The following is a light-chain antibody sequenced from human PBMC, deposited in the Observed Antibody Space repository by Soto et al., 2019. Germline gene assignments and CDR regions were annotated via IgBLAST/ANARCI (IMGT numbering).Light chain of an antibody. CDR3: QQYGTSPSWT. V-gene: IGKV3-20*01. CDR2: DAS. J-gene: IGKJ1*01. Sequence: VLTQSPGTLSLSPGERATLSCRATQRVTGGYLAWYQQKPGQAPRLLIYDASARATDIPERFSGSGSGTDFTLTISRLEPEDFAVYYCQQYGTSPSWTFGQGTKVEVK. CDR1: QRVTGGY.